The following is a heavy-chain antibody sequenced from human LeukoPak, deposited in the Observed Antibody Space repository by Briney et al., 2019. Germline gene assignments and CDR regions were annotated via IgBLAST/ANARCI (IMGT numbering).Heavy chain of an antibody. D-gene: IGHD3-9*01. Sequence: GASVKVSCKASGYTFTGYYMHWVRQATGQGLEWMGWMNPNSGNTGYAQKFQGRVTMTRNTSISTAYMELSSLRSEDTAVYYCARKHSSGWLLFDYWGQGTLVTVSS. CDR3: ARKHSSGWLLFDY. J-gene: IGHJ4*02. V-gene: IGHV1-8*02. CDR2: MNPNSGNT. CDR1: GYTFTGYY.